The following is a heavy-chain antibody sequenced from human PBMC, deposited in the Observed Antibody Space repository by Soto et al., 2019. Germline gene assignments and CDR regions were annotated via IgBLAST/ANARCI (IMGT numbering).Heavy chain of an antibody. CDR1: GGSISSHY. CDR2: IHYSGRT. V-gene: IGHV4-59*08. Sequence: SETLSLTCTVSGGSISSHYWSWIRQPPGKGLEWLAYIHYSGRTEYNPSLKSRLTISIDTSKNQFALKVYSVTAADTAMYFCARHGAHHEYGQLLFYEYWGQGTLVTVSS. D-gene: IGHD2-2*01. CDR3: ARHGAHHEYGQLLFYEY. J-gene: IGHJ4*02.